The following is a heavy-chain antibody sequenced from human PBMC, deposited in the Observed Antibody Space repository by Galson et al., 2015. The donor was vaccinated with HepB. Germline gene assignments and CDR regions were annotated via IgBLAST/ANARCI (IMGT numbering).Heavy chain of an antibody. D-gene: IGHD3-3*01. J-gene: IGHJ3*02. V-gene: IGHV3-30*18. CDR1: GFTFSTYG. CDR2: ISYDGSDK. Sequence: SLRLSCAASGFTFSTYGMHWVRQAPGKGLEWVAVISYDGSDKYYADSVKGRFTISRDNSKNTLYLQMNSLRAEDTAVYYCAKAYTIFGVVTDAFDIWGQGTMVPVSS. CDR3: AKAYTIFGVVTDAFDI.